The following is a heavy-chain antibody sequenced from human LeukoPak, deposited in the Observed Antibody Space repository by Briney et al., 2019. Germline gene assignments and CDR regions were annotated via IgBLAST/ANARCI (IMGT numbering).Heavy chain of an antibody. CDR3: ARDLGGYPFFMDV. CDR1: GVSTRSGRHH. J-gene: IGHJ6*03. CDR2: LDEGGRP. V-gene: IGHV4-39*07. Sequence: SETLSLTCSVSGVSTRSGRHHWAWVRQPPGKGLEFIVNLDEGGRPYYNAPLKSRVTISEDSADKQFSLKLSSVTAADTAVYYCARDLGGYPFFMDVWGRGTTVIVSS. D-gene: IGHD2-15*01.